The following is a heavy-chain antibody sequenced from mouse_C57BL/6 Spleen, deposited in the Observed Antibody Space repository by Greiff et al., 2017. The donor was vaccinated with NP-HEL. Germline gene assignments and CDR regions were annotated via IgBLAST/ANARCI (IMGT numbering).Heavy chain of an antibody. CDR2: IHPNSGSP. D-gene: IGHD2-5*01. V-gene: IGHV1-64*01. J-gene: IGHJ1*03. Sequence: QVQLQQSGAELVKPGASVKLSCKASGYTFTSYWMHWVKQRPGQGLEWIGMIHPNSGSPNYNEEFKSKARLTVDKSSSTTYIQLSSLTSEDAAVSYCARSSYYSNDWYFDVWGTGTTVTVSS. CDR1: GYTFTSYW. CDR3: ARSSYYSNDWYFDV.